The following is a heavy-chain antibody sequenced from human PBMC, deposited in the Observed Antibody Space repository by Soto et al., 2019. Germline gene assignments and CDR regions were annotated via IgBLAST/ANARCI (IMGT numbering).Heavy chain of an antibody. J-gene: IGHJ3*02. CDR3: APHVHCSGGSCHYDAFDI. CDR1: GFIFGNYM. CDR2: IRDGGENT. Sequence: EVQLLESGGGLVQPGESLRLSCAFSGFIFGNYMMTWVRQAPGKGLEWVSTIRDGGENTYYADSVKGRFTISRDNSKNTLYLQMDSLGVEDTAVYYCAPHVHCSGGSCHYDAFDIRGQRTMVTVSS. V-gene: IGHV3-23*01. D-gene: IGHD2-15*01.